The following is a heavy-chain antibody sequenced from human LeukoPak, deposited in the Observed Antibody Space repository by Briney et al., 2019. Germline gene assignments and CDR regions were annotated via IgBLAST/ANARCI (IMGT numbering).Heavy chain of an antibody. CDR2: IYYSGST. CDR3: ARQGSKVTACY. CDR1: GGSISSSSYY. J-gene: IGHJ4*02. D-gene: IGHD1-26*01. V-gene: IGHV4-39*01. Sequence: SETLSLTCTVSGGSISSSSYYWGWIRQPPGKGLEWIGSIYYSGSTYYNPSLKSRVTISVDTSKNQFSLKLSSVTAADTAVYYCARQGSKVTACYWGQGTLVTVSS.